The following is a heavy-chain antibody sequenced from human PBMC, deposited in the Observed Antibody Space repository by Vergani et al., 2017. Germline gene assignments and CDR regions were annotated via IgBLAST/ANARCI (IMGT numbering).Heavy chain of an antibody. J-gene: IGHJ3*02. Sequence: QVQLQESGPRLVKPSQTLSLTCTVSGGSISSGDYYWSWIRQPPGKGLEWIGYIYYSGSTNYNPSLKSRVTISVDTSKNQFSLKLSSVTAADTAVYYCARNPYCGGDCYSDAFDIWGQGTMVTVSS. CDR3: ARNPYCGGDCYSDAFDI. V-gene: IGHV4-30-4*01. D-gene: IGHD2-21*02. CDR1: GGSISSGDYY. CDR2: IYYSGST.